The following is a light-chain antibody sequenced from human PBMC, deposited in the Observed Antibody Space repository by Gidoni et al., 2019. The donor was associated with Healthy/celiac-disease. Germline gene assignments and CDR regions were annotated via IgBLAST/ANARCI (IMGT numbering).Light chain of an antibody. V-gene: IGKV1-13*02. CDR1: QGISSA. CDR3: PQFNSYPPFP. Sequence: AIQLTQSPSSLSASVGDRVTITCRASQGISSALAWYQQKPGKATKLLIYDASSLESGVPSRFSGSGSVTDFTLTISSLQPEDFATYYCPQFNSYPPFPFGPGTKVDIK. J-gene: IGKJ3*01. CDR2: DAS.